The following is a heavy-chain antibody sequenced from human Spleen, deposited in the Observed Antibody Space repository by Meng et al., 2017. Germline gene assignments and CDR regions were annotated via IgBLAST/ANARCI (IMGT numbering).Heavy chain of an antibody. D-gene: IGHD1-20*01. J-gene: IGHJ4*02. V-gene: IGHV4-30-4*08. CDR1: GGSISSGDYH. CDR2: IYYSGST. CDR3: ARESRNWNQGGFDY. Sequence: PVQGAGPGRVTPYQTPALTCTVSGGSISSGDYHWSWIRQPPGKGLEWIGYIYYSGSTYYNPYLKSRVTISVDTSKNQFSLKLSSVTAADTAVYYCARESRNWNQGGFDYWGQGTLVTVSS.